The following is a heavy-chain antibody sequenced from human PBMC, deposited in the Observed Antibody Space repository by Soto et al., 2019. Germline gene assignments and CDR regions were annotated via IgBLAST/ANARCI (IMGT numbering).Heavy chain of an antibody. V-gene: IGHV3-30*04. Sequence: PGASLRLSCAASGFSFSAFAMHWVRQAPGKGLELVAFISHHGRTIYYAYNVKGRFTISRDNTKNTLYLHLNSLRTEDTAVYYCARRDCSGSGCYSVVALTFDYSGQGTLVTVSS. CDR2: ISHHGRTI. CDR1: GFSFSAFA. CDR3: ARRDCSGSGCYSVVALTFDY. D-gene: IGHD2-15*01. J-gene: IGHJ4*02.